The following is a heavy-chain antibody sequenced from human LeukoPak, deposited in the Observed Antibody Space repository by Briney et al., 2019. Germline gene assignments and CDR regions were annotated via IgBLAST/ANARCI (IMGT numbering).Heavy chain of an antibody. V-gene: IGHV3-33*01. D-gene: IGHD3-10*01. CDR3: ARDIGYGSRGMDV. Sequence: GGSLRLSCAASGFTFSSYGMHWVRQAPGKGLEWVAVIWYDGSNKYYADSVKGRFTISRDNSKNTLYLQMNSLRAEDTAVYYCARDIGYGSRGMDVWGQGTTVTVSS. CDR2: IWYDGSNK. CDR1: GFTFSSYG. J-gene: IGHJ6*02.